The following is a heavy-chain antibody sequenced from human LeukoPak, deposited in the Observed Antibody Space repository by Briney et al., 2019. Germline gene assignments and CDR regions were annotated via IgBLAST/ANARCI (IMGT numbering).Heavy chain of an antibody. CDR3: ARVEIVVVPAAMSTTYYYYYYGMDV. J-gene: IGHJ6*02. CDR2: INPNSGGT. V-gene: IGHV1-2*02. D-gene: IGHD2-2*01. Sequence: ASVKVSCKASGYTFTGYYMHWVRHAPGQGLEWMGWINPNSGGTNYAQKFQGRVTMTRDTSISTAYMELSRLRSDDTAVYYCARVEIVVVPAAMSTTYYYYYYGMDVWGQGTTVTVSS. CDR1: GYTFTGYY.